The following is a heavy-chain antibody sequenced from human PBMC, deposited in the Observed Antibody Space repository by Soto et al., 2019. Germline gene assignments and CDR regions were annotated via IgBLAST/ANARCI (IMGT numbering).Heavy chain of an antibody. J-gene: IGHJ3*02. Sequence: EEQLLESGGGLVQPGGSLRLSCAAYGFTFSLYAMAWVRQAPGKGLEWVSTILSTGDTYYADSARGRFTISRDNSKNTVYLLMNSLRAEDTALYYCAKVYGNFYHAFPIWGQGTMVTVSS. CDR2: ILSTGDT. V-gene: IGHV3-23*01. D-gene: IGHD4-17*01. CDR3: AKVYGNFYHAFPI. CDR1: GFTFSLYA.